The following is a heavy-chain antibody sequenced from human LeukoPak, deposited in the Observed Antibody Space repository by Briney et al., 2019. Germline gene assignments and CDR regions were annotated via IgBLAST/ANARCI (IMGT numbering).Heavy chain of an antibody. D-gene: IGHD3-22*01. V-gene: IGHV3-30*18. CDR3: AKDRYDSSGYFDY. CDR1: GFTFNSYG. J-gene: IGHJ4*02. Sequence: GGSLRLSCAASGFTFNSYGMHWVRQAPGKGLEWVAVISYDGSNKYYADSVKGRFTISRDNSKNTLYLQMNSLRAEDTAVYYCAKDRYDSSGYFDYWGQGTLVTVSS. CDR2: ISYDGSNK.